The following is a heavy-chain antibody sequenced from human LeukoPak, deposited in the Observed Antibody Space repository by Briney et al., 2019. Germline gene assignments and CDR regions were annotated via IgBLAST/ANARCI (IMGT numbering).Heavy chain of an antibody. Sequence: SQTLSLTCAVYGGSFSGYYWSWIRQPPGKGLEWIGEINDSGTTFYNPSLKSRVTISVDTSKNQFSLKLSSVTAADTAVYYCAISYYGSGSYYVNWFDPWGQGTLVTVSS. CDR2: INDSGTT. J-gene: IGHJ5*02. CDR1: GGSFSGYY. V-gene: IGHV4-34*01. D-gene: IGHD3-10*01. CDR3: AISYYGSGSYYVNWFDP.